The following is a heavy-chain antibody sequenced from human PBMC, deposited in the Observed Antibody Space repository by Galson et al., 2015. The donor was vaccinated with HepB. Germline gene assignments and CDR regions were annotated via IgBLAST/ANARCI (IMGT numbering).Heavy chain of an antibody. CDR1: GYTFTSYA. CDR3: ARDGPAVVRDYYYMDV. Sequence: SVKVSCKASGYTFTSYAMNWVRQAPGQGLEWMGWINTNTGNPTYAQGFTGRFVFSLDTSVSTAYLQISSLKAEDTAVYYCARDGPAVVRDYYYMDVWGKGTTVTVSS. D-gene: IGHD4-23*01. CDR2: INTNTGNP. J-gene: IGHJ6*03. V-gene: IGHV7-4-1*02.